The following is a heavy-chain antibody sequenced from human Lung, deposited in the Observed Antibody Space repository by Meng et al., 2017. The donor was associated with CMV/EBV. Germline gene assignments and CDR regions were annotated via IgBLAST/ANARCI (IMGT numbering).Heavy chain of an antibody. D-gene: IGHD1-14*01. CDR2: INSYGGGT. CDR1: VHSFTDYD. V-gene: IGHV1-2*06. CDR3: ARDGSRNGPNYYYYNGVDV. J-gene: IGHJ6*02. Sequence: ASVKVSCKASVHSFTDYDIHWVRRAPGQGLEWMGRINSYGGGTNYAQQFRGRVTMTRDTSTDTAYMELSRLTSDDTAVYYCARDGSRNGPNYYYYNGVDVWGLGTTVTVSS.